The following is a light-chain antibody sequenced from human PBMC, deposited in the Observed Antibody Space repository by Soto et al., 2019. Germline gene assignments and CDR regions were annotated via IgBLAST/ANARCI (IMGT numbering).Light chain of an antibody. CDR2: KAS. CDR3: QQYNNYWT. J-gene: IGKJ1*01. Sequence: DIQMTQSPSTLSASVGDRVTITCRASQGISYWLAWYQQKPGKAPNLLIYKASSLESGVPSRFSGSGSGTEFTLTISSLHPDDFATYYCQQYNNYWTFGQGTKVEIK. V-gene: IGKV1-5*03. CDR1: QGISYW.